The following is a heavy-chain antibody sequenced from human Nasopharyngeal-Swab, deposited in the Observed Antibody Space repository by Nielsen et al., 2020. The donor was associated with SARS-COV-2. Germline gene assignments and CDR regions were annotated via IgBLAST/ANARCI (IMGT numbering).Heavy chain of an antibody. J-gene: IGHJ6*03. D-gene: IGHD3-3*01. CDR2: ISYDGSNK. CDR1: GFTFSSYG. Sequence: LSLTCAASGFTFSSYGMHWVRQAPGKGLEWVAVISYDGSNKYYADSVKGRFTISRDNSKNTLYLQMNSLRAEDTAVYYCAKDEAYYDFWSGYYAYYYMDVWGKGTTVTVSS. CDR3: AKDEAYYDFWSGYYAYYYMDV. V-gene: IGHV3-30*18.